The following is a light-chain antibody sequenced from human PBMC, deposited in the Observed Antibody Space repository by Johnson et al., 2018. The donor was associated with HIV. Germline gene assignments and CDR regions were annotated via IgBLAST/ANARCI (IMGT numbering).Light chain of an antibody. V-gene: IGLV1-51*01. CDR2: DNH. CDR3: GTWDSSLSVYV. Sequence: QSVLTQPPSVSAAPGQKVTISCSGSSSNIGNNYVSWYQQLPGTAPKLVIYDNHTRPSGIPDRVSGSKSGTSATLGITGLQTGDEADYYCGTWDSSLSVYVFGTGTKVTVL. J-gene: IGLJ1*01. CDR1: SSNIGNNY.